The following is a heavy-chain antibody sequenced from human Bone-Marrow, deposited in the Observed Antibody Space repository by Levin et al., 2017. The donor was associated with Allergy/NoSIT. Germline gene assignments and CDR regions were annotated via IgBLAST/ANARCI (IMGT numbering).Heavy chain of an antibody. CDR3: AREGNSSSGGTFDI. CDR1: GGSVSSSRFY. D-gene: IGHD6-6*01. CDR2: IYYTGIT. J-gene: IGHJ3*02. V-gene: IGHV4-61*01. Sequence: NAGGSLRLSCTVSGGSVSSSRFYWSWIRQSPGKGLEWIGYIYYTGITNDNPSFRGRVTFSVDTSKKQFSLKLSSVTAADTAVYYCAREGNSSSGGTFDIWGHGIMVTVSS.